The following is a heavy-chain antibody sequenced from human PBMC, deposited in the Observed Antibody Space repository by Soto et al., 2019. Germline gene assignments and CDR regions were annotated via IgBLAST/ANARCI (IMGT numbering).Heavy chain of an antibody. Sequence: QVQLVQSGAEVKKPGASVKVSCKASGYTFTSYGISWVRQAPGQGLEWMGWISAYNGNTKYAQKPQGRVTMTTDTPTSKAYKELRSLRPDATAAYYWAGDLAAAQIAYWGQGTLVTVSS. D-gene: IGHD6-25*01. CDR2: ISAYNGNT. J-gene: IGHJ4*02. V-gene: IGHV1-18*01. CDR1: GYTFTSYG. CDR3: AGDLAAAQIAY.